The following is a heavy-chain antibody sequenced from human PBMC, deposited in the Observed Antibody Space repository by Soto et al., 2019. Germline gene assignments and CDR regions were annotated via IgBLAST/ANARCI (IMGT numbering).Heavy chain of an antibody. CDR2: IVPMFGTS. V-gene: IGHV1-69*06. J-gene: IGHJ4*02. CDR3: NRGSEYDFWSGYL. CDR1: GGTSTRYA. D-gene: IGHD3-3*01. Sequence: QERLVQSGAEVRKPGSSVKVSCKVTGGTSTRYAINWVRQAPGPGLEWMGGIVPMFGTSKYAQKFHGRVTITADTSSNIAYIELRSLRSEDTAVYYCNRGSEYDFWSGYLWGQGTLVSVSS.